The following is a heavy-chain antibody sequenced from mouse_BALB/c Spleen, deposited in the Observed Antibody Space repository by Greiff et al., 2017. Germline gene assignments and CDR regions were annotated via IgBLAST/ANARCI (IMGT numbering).Heavy chain of an antibody. J-gene: IGHJ4*01. V-gene: IGHV1-87*01. CDR3: ARGGYYRYDGYAMDY. CDR1: GYTFTSYW. Sequence: VKLQESGAELARPGASVKLSCKASGYTFTSYWMQWVKQRPGQGLEWIGAIYPGDGDTRYTQKFKGKATLTADKSSSTAYMQLSSLASEDSAVYYCARGGYYRYDGYAMDYWGQGTSVTVSS. D-gene: IGHD2-14*01. CDR2: IYPGDGDT.